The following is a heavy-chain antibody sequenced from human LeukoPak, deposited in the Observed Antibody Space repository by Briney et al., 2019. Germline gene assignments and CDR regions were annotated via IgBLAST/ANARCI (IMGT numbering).Heavy chain of an antibody. CDR3: ARDPYSGSYYAYYYYYMDV. J-gene: IGHJ6*03. CDR1: GFIVSSNY. D-gene: IGHD1-26*01. Sequence: GGSVRLSCAACGFIVSSNYMSWVRQAPGKGLEWVSSITSSSRYIYYADSVKGRFTLSRDNAKNSLYLHMDSLRAKDTDVYDFARDPYSGSYYAYYYYYMDVWGKGTTVTVSS. CDR2: ITSSSRYI. V-gene: IGHV3-21*04.